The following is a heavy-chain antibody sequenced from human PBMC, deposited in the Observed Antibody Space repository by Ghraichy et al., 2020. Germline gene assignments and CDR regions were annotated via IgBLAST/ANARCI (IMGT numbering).Heavy chain of an antibody. D-gene: IGHD5-24*01. CDR1: GFTFSDYY. J-gene: IGHJ3*02. CDR2: ISSSGSTI. CDR3: ARERGDGYNHDAFDI. V-gene: IGHV3-11*01. Sequence: GGSLRLSCAASGFTFSDYYMSWIRQAPGKGLEWVSYISSSGSTIYYADSVKGRFTISRDNAKNSLYLQMNSLRAEDTAVYYCARERGDGYNHDAFDIWGQGTMVTVSS.